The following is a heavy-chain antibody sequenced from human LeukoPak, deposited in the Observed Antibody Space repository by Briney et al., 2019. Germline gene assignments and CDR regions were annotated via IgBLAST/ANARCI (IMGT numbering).Heavy chain of an antibody. D-gene: IGHD3-22*01. J-gene: IGHJ4*02. V-gene: IGHV3-49*04. CDR1: GFTVSSNY. Sequence: PGGSLRLSCAASGFTVSSNYMSWVRQAPGKGLEWVGFIRSKAYGGTTEYAASVKGRFTISRDDSKSIAYLQMNSLKTEDTAVYYCTRDFVHYYDSSGYYPPPFDYWGQGTLVTVSS. CDR3: TRDFVHYYDSSGYYPPPFDY. CDR2: IRSKAYGGTT.